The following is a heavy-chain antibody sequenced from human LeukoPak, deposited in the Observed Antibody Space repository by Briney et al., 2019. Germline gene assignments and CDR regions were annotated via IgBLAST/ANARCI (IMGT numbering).Heavy chain of an antibody. Sequence: PGGSLRLSCAASGFTFSSYEMNWVRQAPGKGLEWVSYISSSGSNIYYADSVKGRFTISRDNAKNSLYLQMNSLRAEDTAVYYCAGTLGYCSGGSCYDYYYYYMDVWGKGTTVTVSS. J-gene: IGHJ6*03. CDR3: AGTLGYCSGGSCYDYYYYYMDV. V-gene: IGHV3-48*03. CDR1: GFTFSSYE. D-gene: IGHD2-15*01. CDR2: ISSSGSNI.